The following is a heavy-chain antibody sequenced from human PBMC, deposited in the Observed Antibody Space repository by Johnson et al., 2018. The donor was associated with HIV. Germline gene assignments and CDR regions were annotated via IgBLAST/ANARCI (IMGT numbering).Heavy chain of an antibody. J-gene: IGHJ3*02. V-gene: IGHV3-30*14. Sequence: QMQLVESGGGVVQPGRSLRLSCAASGFTFSSYAMHWVRQAPGKGLEWVAVISYDGSNKYYADSVKGRFTISRDNSKNTLYLQMGSLRAEDMAVYYCARGGITFGGVIAPGAFDIWGQGTMVTVSS. CDR1: GFTFSSYA. CDR3: ARGGITFGGVIAPGAFDI. CDR2: ISYDGSNK. D-gene: IGHD3-16*02.